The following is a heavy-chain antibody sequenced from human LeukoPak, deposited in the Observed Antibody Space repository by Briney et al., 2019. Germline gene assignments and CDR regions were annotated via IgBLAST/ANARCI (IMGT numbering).Heavy chain of an antibody. Sequence: GGSLRLSCAASGFTFRSYDMSWVRQAPGKGLEWVSGISGSGGRTDYADSVKGRFTISRDNSKNTLYLQMNSLRVEDTAVYYCAKGGAIFGVVIHWFDPWGQGTLVIVSS. J-gene: IGHJ5*02. D-gene: IGHD3-3*01. CDR3: AKGGAIFGVVIHWFDP. V-gene: IGHV3-23*01. CDR1: GFTFRSYD. CDR2: ISGSGGRT.